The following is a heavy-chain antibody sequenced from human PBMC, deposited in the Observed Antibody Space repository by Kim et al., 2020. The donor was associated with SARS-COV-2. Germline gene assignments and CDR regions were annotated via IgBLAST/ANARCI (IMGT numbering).Heavy chain of an antibody. CDR1: GFTFSSYW. D-gene: IGHD2-2*01. CDR2: INSDGSTT. CDR3: ATSRTFDY. J-gene: IGHJ4*02. Sequence: GGSLRLSCAASGFTFSSYWMHWVRQAPGRGLVWVSGINSDGSTTTYADSVKGRFTISRDNAKNTLYLQMNSLRAEYTAVYYCATSRTFDYWGQGTLVTVSS. V-gene: IGHV3-74*01.